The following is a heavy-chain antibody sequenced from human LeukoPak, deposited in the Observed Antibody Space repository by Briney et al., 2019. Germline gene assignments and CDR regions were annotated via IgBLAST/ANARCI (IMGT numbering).Heavy chain of an antibody. D-gene: IGHD3-22*01. CDR3: ARLYYDSSGYYQICYFDY. V-gene: IGHV4-39*01. J-gene: IGHJ4*02. Sequence: SETLSLTCTVSGGSISSSSYYWGWIRQPPGKGLEWIGSIYYSGSTYYNPSLKSRVTISVDTSKNQFSLHLSCVTAADTAVYYCARLYYDSSGYYQICYFDYWGQGTLVTVSS. CDR1: GGSISSSSYY. CDR2: IYYSGST.